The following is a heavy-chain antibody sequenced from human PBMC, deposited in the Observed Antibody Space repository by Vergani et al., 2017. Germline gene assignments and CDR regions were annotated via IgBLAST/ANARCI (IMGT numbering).Heavy chain of an antibody. V-gene: IGHV4-39*01. CDR1: GDSIISRSYY. Sequence: QMQLQESGPGLLKASETQSLTCTVSGDSIISRSYYWGWIRQPPGKGLEWIGSIYNSGNGDSSSSLKSRVTISAATSKKQFSLRLTSVTAADTAVYYCASGKYYSDSTSHFRGRYFDVWGRGTLVTVPS. CDR2: IYNSGNG. CDR3: ASGKYYSDSTSHFRGRYFDV. J-gene: IGHJ2*01. D-gene: IGHD3-16*01.